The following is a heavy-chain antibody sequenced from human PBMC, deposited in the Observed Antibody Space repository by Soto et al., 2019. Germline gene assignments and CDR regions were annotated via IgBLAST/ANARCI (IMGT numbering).Heavy chain of an antibody. CDR2: VYNSEST. CDR1: GDSIRGGGHY. J-gene: IGHJ4*03. CDR3: ARDTGLAPTVWGY. Sequence: QVQLQESGSGLVKPSQTLSLTCSVSGDSIRGGGHYWNWIRQFPGKGLEWIGYVYNSESTHYNPSLRGRLTISIDTSKNQFSLRLISVTAADTALYYCARDTGLAPTVWGYWGHGTQVTVSS. V-gene: IGHV4-31*03. D-gene: IGHD7-27*01.